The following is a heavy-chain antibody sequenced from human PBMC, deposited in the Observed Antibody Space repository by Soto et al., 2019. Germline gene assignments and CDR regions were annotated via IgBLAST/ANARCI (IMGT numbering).Heavy chain of an antibody. CDR2: ISGSGGST. V-gene: IGHV3-23*01. J-gene: IGHJ4*02. CDR3: AKSYSSNWYDYFDY. Sequence: GGSLRLSCAASEFTFSTYAMSWVRQAPGKGLEWVSAISGSGGSTYYADSVKGRFTISRDTSKNTLYLQMNSLRAKDTALYYCAKSYSSNWYDYFDYWGQGTLVTVSS. D-gene: IGHD6-13*01. CDR1: EFTFSTYA.